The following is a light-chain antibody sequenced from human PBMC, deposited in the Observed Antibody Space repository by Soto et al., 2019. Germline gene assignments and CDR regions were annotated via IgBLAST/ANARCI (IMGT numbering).Light chain of an antibody. Sequence: QPVLTQSSSASASLGSSVMLTCTLSSGHRSNTIAWHQQQPGKAPRCLMKLEGSGRYNKESGVPDRFSGSSSGADRSLSISNLQSEDEADYYCETWDTNTRVFGGGTKLTVL. V-gene: IGLV4-60*03. CDR1: SGHRSNT. J-gene: IGLJ2*01. CDR2: LEGSGRY. CDR3: ETWDTNTRV.